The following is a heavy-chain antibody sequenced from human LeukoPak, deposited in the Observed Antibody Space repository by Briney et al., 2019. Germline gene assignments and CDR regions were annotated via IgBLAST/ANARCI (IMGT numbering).Heavy chain of an antibody. CDR3: ARDPLTLYDYYMDV. CDR1: GFSFSDYY. D-gene: IGHD2-21*02. V-gene: IGHV3-11*04. J-gene: IGHJ6*03. CDR2: ISSGGNSK. Sequence: PGGSLRLSCAASGFSFSDYYMAWIRQAPGKGLEWLSYISSGGNSKYYADSVKGRFTISRDNAKNSLYLQMNSLRAEDTAVYYCARDPLTLYDYYMDVWGKGTTVTVSS.